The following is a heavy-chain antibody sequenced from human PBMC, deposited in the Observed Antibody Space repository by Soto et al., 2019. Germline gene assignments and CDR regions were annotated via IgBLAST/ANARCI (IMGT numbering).Heavy chain of an antibody. CDR3: TKDRVPDGIYSFDY. Sequence: ASVKVSCKASGYTFTSYGISWVRQAPGQGLEWMGWISAYNGTTTYYRDPVKGRFTIFKDKSMNTVYLQMNSLTVEDAAVYYCTKDRVPDGIYSFDYWGQGALVTGSS. V-gene: IGHV1-18*01. CDR1: GYTFTSYG. D-gene: IGHD2-15*01. J-gene: IGHJ4*02. CDR2: ISAYNGTT.